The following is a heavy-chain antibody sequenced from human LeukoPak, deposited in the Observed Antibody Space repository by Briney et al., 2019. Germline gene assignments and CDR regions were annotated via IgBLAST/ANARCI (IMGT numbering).Heavy chain of an antibody. Sequence: GGSLRLSCAASGFTFSSYWMHWVRQAPGKGLVWVSRINSDGSSTSYADSVKGRFTISRDNAKNTLYLQMNSLRAEDTAVYYCARVFFSSSFYYYYGMDVWGQGTTVTVSS. CDR3: ARVFFSSSFYYYYGMDV. J-gene: IGHJ6*02. CDR2: INSDGSST. CDR1: GFTFSSYW. V-gene: IGHV3-74*01. D-gene: IGHD6-13*01.